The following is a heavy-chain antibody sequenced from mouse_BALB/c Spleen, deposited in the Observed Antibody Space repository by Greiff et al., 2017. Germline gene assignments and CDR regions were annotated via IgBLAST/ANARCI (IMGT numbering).Heavy chain of an antibody. CDR3: ARYSIYYDYDVRLPHYYAMDY. CDR1: GDSITSGY. D-gene: IGHD2-4*01. J-gene: IGHJ4*01. V-gene: IGHV3-8*02. CDR2: ISYSGST. Sequence: EVQLQESGPSLVKPSQTLSLTCSVTGDSITSGYWNWIRKFPGNKLEYMGYISYSGSTYYNPSLKSRISITRDTSKNQYYLQLNSVTTEDTATYYCARYSIYYDYDVRLPHYYAMDYWGQGTSVTVSS.